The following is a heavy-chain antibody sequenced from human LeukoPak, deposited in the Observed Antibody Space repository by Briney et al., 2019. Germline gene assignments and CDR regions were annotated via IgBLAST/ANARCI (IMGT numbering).Heavy chain of an antibody. CDR2: IIPIFGTA. D-gene: IGHD3-10*01. J-gene: IGHJ4*02. V-gene: IGHV1-69*13. Sequence: GASVKVSCKASGYTFTSYGISWVRQAPGQGLEWMGGIIPIFGTANYAQKFQGRVTITADESTSTAYMELSSLRSEDTAVYYCARAVVRGAIDYWGQGTLVTVSS. CDR3: ARAVVRGAIDY. CDR1: GYTFTSYG.